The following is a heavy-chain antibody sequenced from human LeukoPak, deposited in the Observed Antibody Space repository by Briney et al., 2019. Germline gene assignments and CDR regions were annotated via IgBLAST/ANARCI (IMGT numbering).Heavy chain of an antibody. V-gene: IGHV3-23*01. D-gene: IGHD2-2*02. CDR2: ISGSGGST. CDR3: AKDRLREYPFESFDY. Sequence: GGSLRFSCAASGFTFSSYAMSWVRQAPGKGLEWVSAISGSGGSTYYADSVKGRFTISRDNSKNTLYLQMNSLRAEDTAVYYCAKDRLREYPFESFDYWGQGTLVTVSS. J-gene: IGHJ4*02. CDR1: GFTFSSYA.